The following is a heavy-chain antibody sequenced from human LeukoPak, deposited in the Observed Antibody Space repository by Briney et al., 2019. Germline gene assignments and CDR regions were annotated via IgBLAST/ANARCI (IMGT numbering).Heavy chain of an antibody. V-gene: IGHV3-49*04. J-gene: IGHJ4*02. CDR3: TRDLGYDSSLLDY. CDR1: GFTFGDYA. Sequence: PGGSLRLSCTASGFTFGDYAMSWVRQAPGKGLEWVGFIRGKAYGGTTEYAASVKGRFTISRDDSKSIAYLQMNSLKTEDTAVYYCTRDLGYDSSLLDYWGQGTLVTVSS. CDR2: IRGKAYGGTT. D-gene: IGHD3-22*01.